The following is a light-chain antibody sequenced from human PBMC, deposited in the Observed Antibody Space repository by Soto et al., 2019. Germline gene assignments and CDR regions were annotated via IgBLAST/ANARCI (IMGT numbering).Light chain of an antibody. CDR3: QQYNSHWSWT. CDR2: AAS. Sequence: GDRVTITCRASQDIRNDLGWYQQKPGKAPKRLIYAASSLQSGVPSRFSGSGSGTEFTLTISNLQPEDFAMYYCQQYNSHWSWTFGQGTKVDIK. CDR1: QDIRND. V-gene: IGKV1-17*02. J-gene: IGKJ1*01.